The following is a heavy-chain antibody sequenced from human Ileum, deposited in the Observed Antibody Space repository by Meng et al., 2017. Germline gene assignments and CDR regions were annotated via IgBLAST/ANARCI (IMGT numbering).Heavy chain of an antibody. J-gene: IGHJ4*02. V-gene: IGHV4-31*01. Sequence: SETLSLTCTVSGASISSAGYYWSWIRQHPGKGLEWIAYIYYSGGTHYNPTLKSQVTISVDTSKNQISLELNSVTAADTAVYYCARMVAEGGTRFDYWGQGTLVTVSS. CDR3: ARMVAEGGTRFDY. D-gene: IGHD6-13*01. CDR2: IYYSGGT. CDR1: GASISSAGYY.